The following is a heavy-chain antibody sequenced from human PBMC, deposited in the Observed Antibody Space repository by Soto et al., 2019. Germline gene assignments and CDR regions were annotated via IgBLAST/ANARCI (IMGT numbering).Heavy chain of an antibody. CDR1: GFTFSTYT. CDR2: ISGSSRTM. CDR3: ARESVSDYDYYFGMDV. V-gene: IGHV3-48*04. J-gene: IGHJ6*02. D-gene: IGHD2-21*02. Sequence: GGSLRLSCAASGFTFSTYTMNWVRQAPGKGLEWLSYISGSSRTMYYADSVKGRFTISRDNAKNSLYLQMNSLRAEDTAVYYCARESVSDYDYYFGMDVWGQGTTVTVSS.